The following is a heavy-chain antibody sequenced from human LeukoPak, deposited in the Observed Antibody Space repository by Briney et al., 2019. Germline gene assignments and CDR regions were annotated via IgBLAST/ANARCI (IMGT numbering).Heavy chain of an antibody. CDR3: ARVAWERGRAKRVLFDF. D-gene: IGHD1-26*01. CDR2: MNPNTGNT. J-gene: IGHJ4*02. CDR1: GYTFISYD. V-gene: IGHV1-8*03. Sequence: ASVKVSCKASGYTFISYDINWVRQAPGQGLEWMGWMNPNTGNTGYPQNFQGRVTITRNTSISTADMELSSLRSEDTAVYYCARVAWERGRAKRVLFDFWGQGTLVPVSS.